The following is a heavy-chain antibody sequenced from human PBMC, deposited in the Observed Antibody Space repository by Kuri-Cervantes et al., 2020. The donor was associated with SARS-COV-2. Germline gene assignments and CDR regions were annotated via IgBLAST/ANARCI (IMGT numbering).Heavy chain of an antibody. V-gene: IGHV1-2*06. D-gene: IGHD3-22*01. CDR2: INPNSGGT. Sequence: ASVKVSCKASGYTFTGYYMHWVRQAPGQGLEWMGRINPNSGGTNYAQKFQGRVTMTRDTSISTAYMELSRLRSDDTAVYYCARRTFRDSSGYGEYLQHWGQGTLVTVSS. CDR3: ARRTFRDSSGYGEYLQH. J-gene: IGHJ1*01. CDR1: GYTFTGYY.